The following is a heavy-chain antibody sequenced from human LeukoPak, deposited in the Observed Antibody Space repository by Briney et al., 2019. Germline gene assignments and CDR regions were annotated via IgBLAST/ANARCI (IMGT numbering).Heavy chain of an antibody. CDR3: AHSGGYCTHSTCYDHFDK. CDR1: GFSLTTTGVG. D-gene: IGHD2-15*01. CDR2: IYWDDDK. Sequence: KESGPTLVKPTQTLTLTCTFPGFSLTTTGVGVGWIRQPPGKALEWLALIYWDDDKRYSQSLKSRLTISRDISRNHVVLTMTNMDPLDTATYYCAHSGGYCTHSTCYDHFDKWGQGTLVTVSS. V-gene: IGHV2-5*02. J-gene: IGHJ4*02.